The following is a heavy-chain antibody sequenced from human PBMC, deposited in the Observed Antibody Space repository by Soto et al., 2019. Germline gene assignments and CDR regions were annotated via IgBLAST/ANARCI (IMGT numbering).Heavy chain of an antibody. CDR1: GFTFDDYA. CDR2: ISWNSGSI. D-gene: IGHD3-22*01. CDR3: AKEYLYYDSSGYFDY. J-gene: IGHJ4*02. Sequence: GGSLRLSCAASGFTFDDYAMHWVRQAPGKGLEWVSGISWNSGSIGYADSVNGRFTISRDNAKNSLYLQMNSLRAEDTALYYCAKEYLYYDSSGYFDYWGQGTLVTVSS. V-gene: IGHV3-9*01.